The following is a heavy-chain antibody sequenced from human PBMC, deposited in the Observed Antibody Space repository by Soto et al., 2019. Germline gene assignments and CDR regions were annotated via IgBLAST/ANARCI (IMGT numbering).Heavy chain of an antibody. Sequence: ASVKVSCKASGYTFNCYGITWVRQAPGQGLEWMGWISGFNGNTNYAADLQGRVTMTTDTSTSTAYMELRGLRSDDTAVYYCARFGVSSGHESADFDSWGQGTLVTVSS. D-gene: IGHD3-10*01. CDR2: ISGFNGNT. CDR3: ARFGVSSGHESADFDS. V-gene: IGHV1-18*01. J-gene: IGHJ4*02. CDR1: GYTFNCYG.